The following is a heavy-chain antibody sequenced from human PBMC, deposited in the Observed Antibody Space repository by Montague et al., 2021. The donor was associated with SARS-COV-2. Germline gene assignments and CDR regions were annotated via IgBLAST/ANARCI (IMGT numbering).Heavy chain of an antibody. CDR3: ARGRTVTTFYYYYYGMDV. CDR1: GGSFSGYY. V-gene: IGHV4-34*01. D-gene: IGHD4-17*01. CDR2: INHSGST. Sequence: SETLSLTCAVYGGSFSGYYWSWIRQPPVKGLEWIGEINHSGSTNYNPSLKSRVTISVDTSKNQFSLKLSSVTAADTAVYYCARGRTVTTFYYYYYGMDVWGQGTTVTVSS. J-gene: IGHJ6*02.